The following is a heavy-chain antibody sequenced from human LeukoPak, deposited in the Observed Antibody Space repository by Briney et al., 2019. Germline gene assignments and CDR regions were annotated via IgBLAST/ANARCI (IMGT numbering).Heavy chain of an antibody. CDR2: ISGSGGST. D-gene: IGHD3-22*01. V-gene: IGHV3-23*01. Sequence: GGSLRLSCAASGFTFSTYALNWVRQAPGKGLEWVSTISGSGGSTYYADSVKGRFTISRDNSKNTLYLQMSSLRAEDTAVYYCAKDRGRYYDSSGYYWGYYFDSWGQGILVTVST. CDR3: AKDRGRYYDSSGYYWGYYFDS. CDR1: GFTFSTYA. J-gene: IGHJ4*02.